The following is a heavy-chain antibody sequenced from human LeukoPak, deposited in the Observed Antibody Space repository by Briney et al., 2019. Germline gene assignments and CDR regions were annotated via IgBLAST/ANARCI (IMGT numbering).Heavy chain of an antibody. J-gene: IGHJ6*02. CDR3: ARDLRYCSSTSCYAENYYYGMDV. CDR1: GGSISSGGYY. D-gene: IGHD2-2*01. V-gene: IGHV4-31*03. Sequence: PSETLSLTCTVSGGSISSGGYYWSWIRQHPGKGLEWIGYIYYSGSTYYNPSLKSRVTISVDTSKNQFSLKLSSVTAADTAVYYCARDLRYCSSTSCYAENYYYGMDVWGQGTTVTVSS. CDR2: IYYSGST.